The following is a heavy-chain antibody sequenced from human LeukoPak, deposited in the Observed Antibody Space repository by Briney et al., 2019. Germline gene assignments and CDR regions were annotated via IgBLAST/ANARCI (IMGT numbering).Heavy chain of an antibody. D-gene: IGHD6-13*01. CDR3: ARTLSSSWFLDAFDI. CDR2: IYHSGST. Sequence: SETLSLTCAVSGGSISSSNWWSWVRQPPGKGLEWIGEIYHSGSTNYNPSLKSRVTISVDTSKNQFSLKLSSVTAADTAVYYCARTLSSSWFLDAFDIWGQGTMVTVSS. V-gene: IGHV4-4*02. CDR1: GGSISSSNW. J-gene: IGHJ3*02.